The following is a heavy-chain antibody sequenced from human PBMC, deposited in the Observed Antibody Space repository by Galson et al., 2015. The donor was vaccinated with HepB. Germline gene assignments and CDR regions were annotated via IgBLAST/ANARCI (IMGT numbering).Heavy chain of an antibody. CDR3: ARGRPYSYGPPGGEIDY. CDR1: GFTFSSYW. D-gene: IGHD5-18*01. Sequence: SLRLSCAASGFTFSSYWMSWVRQAPGKGLEWVANIKQDGSEKYYVDSVKGRFTISRDNAKNSLYLQMNSLRAEDTAVYYCARGRPYSYGPPGGEIDYWGQGTLVTVSS. J-gene: IGHJ4*02. V-gene: IGHV3-7*03. CDR2: IKQDGSEK.